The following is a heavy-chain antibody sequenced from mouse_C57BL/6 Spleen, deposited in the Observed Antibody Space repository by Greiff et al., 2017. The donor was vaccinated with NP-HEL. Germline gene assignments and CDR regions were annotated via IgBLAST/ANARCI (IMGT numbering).Heavy chain of an antibody. Sequence: DVKLVESGGGLVKPGGSLKLSCAASGFTFSDYGMHWVRQAPEKGLEWVAYISSGSSTIYYADTVKGRFTISRDNAKNTLFLQMTSLRSEDTAMYYCARGDWGVFDYWGQGTTLTVSS. CDR1: GFTFSDYG. CDR3: ARGDWGVFDY. J-gene: IGHJ2*01. D-gene: IGHD4-1*01. V-gene: IGHV5-17*01. CDR2: ISSGSSTI.